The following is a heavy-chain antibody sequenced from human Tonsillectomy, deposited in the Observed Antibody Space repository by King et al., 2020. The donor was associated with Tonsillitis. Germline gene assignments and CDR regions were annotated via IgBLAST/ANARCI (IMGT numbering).Heavy chain of an antibody. J-gene: IGHJ4*02. V-gene: IGHV1-2*02. CDR3: ASGRGSYCFDY. CDR1: GYTFTGYY. Sequence: HVQLVESGAEVKKPGASVKVSCTASGYTFTGYYMHWVRQAPGQGLEWMGCIKPNRGDTNYAQKFQGRVTMTRDTSISTAYMEWSRLRSDDTAVYYCASGRGSYCFDYWGQGTPVTVSS. CDR2: IKPNRGDT. D-gene: IGHD3-16*01.